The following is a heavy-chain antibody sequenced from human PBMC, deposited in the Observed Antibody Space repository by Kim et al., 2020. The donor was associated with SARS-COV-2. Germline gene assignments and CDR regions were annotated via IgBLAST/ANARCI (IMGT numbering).Heavy chain of an antibody. V-gene: IGHV3-23*01. J-gene: IGHJ4*02. D-gene: IGHD3-10*01. CDR1: GFSFSSYA. CDR2: MSATSGTT. Sequence: GGSLRLSCAASGFSFSSYAMSWVRQAPGKGLEGVAAMSATSGTTYYADSVQGRFVMSRDNSKSTLHLQMASLTVEDTAVYYCAKDFGEWRGYFDSWGQG. CDR3: AKDFGEWRGYFDS.